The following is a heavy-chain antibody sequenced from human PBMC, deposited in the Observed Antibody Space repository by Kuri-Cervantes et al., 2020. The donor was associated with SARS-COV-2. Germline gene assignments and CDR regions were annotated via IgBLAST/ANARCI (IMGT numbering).Heavy chain of an antibody. V-gene: IGHV4-59*13. J-gene: IGHJ6*02. D-gene: IGHD1-26*01. Sequence: SETLSLTCTVSGGSISSYYWSWIRQPPGKGLEWIGYIYYSGSTNYNPSLKRRVTLSVDTSKNQLSLALSSVTAAATAVYYCATVRKWGLSSYYYYGMDVWGQGTTVTVSS. CDR1: GGSISSYY. CDR3: ATVRKWGLSSYYYYGMDV. CDR2: IYYSGST.